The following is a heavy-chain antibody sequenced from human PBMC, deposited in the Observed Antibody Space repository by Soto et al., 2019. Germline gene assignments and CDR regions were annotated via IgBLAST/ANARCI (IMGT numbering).Heavy chain of an antibody. CDR3: AILNAASGSY. D-gene: IGHD6-25*01. V-gene: IGHV3-23*01. CDR2: IDAGGGST. J-gene: IGHJ4*02. CDR1: GFTFSNLA. Sequence: GGSLRLSCTASGFTFSNLAITWVRQAPGKWLEWVSTIDAGGGSTHYADSVKGRFTISRDNSKNTLYLQMNSLRAQDTAVYYCAILNAASGSYWGQGXLVTVSS.